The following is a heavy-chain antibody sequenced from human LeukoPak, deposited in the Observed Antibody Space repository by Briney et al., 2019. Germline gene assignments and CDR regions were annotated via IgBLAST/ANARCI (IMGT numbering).Heavy chain of an antibody. D-gene: IGHD2-15*01. CDR2: IYYSGST. CDR1: GVSISSYY. V-gene: IGHV4-59*01. CDR3: ARTTEGYCRGRSCYSYYYYMDV. Sequence: PSETLSLTCTVSGVSISSYYWSWLRQPPGKGLEWIGYIYYSGSTNYNHSLKSRVTISVDTSKNQFSLKLSSVTAADTAVYYCARTTEGYCRGRSCYSYYYYMDVWGKGTTVTVSS. J-gene: IGHJ6*03.